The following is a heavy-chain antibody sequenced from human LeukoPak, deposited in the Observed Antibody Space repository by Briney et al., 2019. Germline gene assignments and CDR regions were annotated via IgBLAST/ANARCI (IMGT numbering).Heavy chain of an antibody. V-gene: IGHV4-34*01. CDR3: AREAYSYGFDY. D-gene: IGHD5-18*01. J-gene: IGHJ4*02. CDR2: IKYSGST. Sequence: PSETLSLTCAVYGVSFGGYYWSWIRQSPGKGLEWIGEIKYSGSTKYNPSLKSRVTISVDTSKNQFSLKLSSVTAADTAVYYCAREAYSYGFDYWGQGALVTVSS. CDR1: GVSFGGYY.